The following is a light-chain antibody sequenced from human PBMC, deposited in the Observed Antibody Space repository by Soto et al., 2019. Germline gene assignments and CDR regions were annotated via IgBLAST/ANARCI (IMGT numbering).Light chain of an antibody. V-gene: IGKV3D-20*02. CDR2: GAT. CDR1: QSVSSTY. Sequence: EIVLTQSPGTLSLSPGERATLSCRASQSVSSTYLVWYQQKPGQAPRLLIYGATSRASGIPDRFSGSGSGTDFTLTISSLEPEDFAVYYCQQRSNWPLTFGGGTKVDIK. J-gene: IGKJ4*01. CDR3: QQRSNWPLT.